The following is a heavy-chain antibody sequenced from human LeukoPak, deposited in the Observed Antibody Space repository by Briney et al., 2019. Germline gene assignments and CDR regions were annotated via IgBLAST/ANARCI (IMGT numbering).Heavy chain of an antibody. J-gene: IGHJ4*02. CDR2: INPNSGGT. CDR3: ARFDLRFLEWLYPPPDQGVDY. Sequence: ASVKVSCKASGYTFTGYYMHWVRQAPGRGLEWMGWINPNSGGTNYAQKFQGRVTMTRDTSISTAYMELSRLRSDDTAVYYCARFDLRFLEWLYPPPDQGVDYWGQGTLVTVSS. CDR1: GYTFTGYY. D-gene: IGHD3-3*01. V-gene: IGHV1-2*02.